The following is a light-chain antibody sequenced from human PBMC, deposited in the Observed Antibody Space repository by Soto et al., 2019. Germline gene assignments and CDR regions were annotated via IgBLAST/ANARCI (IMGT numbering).Light chain of an antibody. CDR1: QSVDNNY. CDR2: DAS. V-gene: IGKV3-20*01. Sequence: EIVLTQSPGTLSLSPGERATLSCRASQSVDNNYLAWFQQKPGQAPRLLIDDASRRATGIPDRFSGSGSGTDFTLTINRLEPEDVAVYYCQQCSSSPLTFGGGTKVEIK. CDR3: QQCSSSPLT. J-gene: IGKJ4*01.